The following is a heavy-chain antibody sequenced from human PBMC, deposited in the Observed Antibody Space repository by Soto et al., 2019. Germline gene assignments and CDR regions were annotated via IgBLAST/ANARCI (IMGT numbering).Heavy chain of an antibody. CDR3: ARNHYDSRRVNWFDP. J-gene: IGHJ5*02. V-gene: IGHV1-18*04. CDR1: GYTFTSYG. D-gene: IGHD3-22*01. CDR2: ISPYNANT. Sequence: ASVKVSCKASGYTFTSYGISWVRQAPGQGLEWMGWISPYNANTSYAQKVQGRATMTTDTPTSTAYMELTSLRSDDTAVYFCARNHYDSRRVNWFDPWGQGTLVTVSS.